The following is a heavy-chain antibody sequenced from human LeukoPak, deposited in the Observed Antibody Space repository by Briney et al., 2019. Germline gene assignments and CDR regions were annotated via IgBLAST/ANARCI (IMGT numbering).Heavy chain of an antibody. D-gene: IGHD3-3*01. Sequence: PGGSLRLFCAASGFTFSSYAMSWVRQAPGKGLEWVSAISGSGGSTYYADSVKGRFTISRDNAKNSLYLQMNSLRDEDTAVYYCARDLFFDAYWGQGTLVTVSS. CDR2: ISGSGGST. CDR3: ARDLFFDAY. CDR1: GFTFSSYA. V-gene: IGHV3-23*01. J-gene: IGHJ4*02.